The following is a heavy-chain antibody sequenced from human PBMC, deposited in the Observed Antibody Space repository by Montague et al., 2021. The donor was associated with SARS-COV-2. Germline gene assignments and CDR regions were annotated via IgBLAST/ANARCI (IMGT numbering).Heavy chain of an antibody. V-gene: IGHV4-34*01. Sequence: SETLSLTCAVYGGSFSAHSWSWIRQSPGKGPEWIGEINHRGSTTYMSSLKSRVTMSVDTSKNQFSLKLSSVTAADTAVYYCARHPHQQISIFGVVWEGNWFDPWGQGTLVTVSS. J-gene: IGHJ5*02. CDR2: INHRGST. D-gene: IGHD3-3*01. CDR3: ARHPHQQISIFGVVWEGNWFDP. CDR1: GGSFSAHS.